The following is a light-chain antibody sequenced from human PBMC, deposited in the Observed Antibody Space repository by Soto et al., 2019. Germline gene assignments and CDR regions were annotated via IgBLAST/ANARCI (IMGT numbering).Light chain of an antibody. Sequence: QSALTQPPSASGSPGQSVTISCTGTSSDVGDYNYVSWYQQHPGKAPKLMIFEVSKRPSGVPDLFSGSKSGNTASLTVSGLQAEDEADYYCTSYAGTNNPYVFGTGTKLTVL. CDR2: EVS. CDR1: SSDVGDYNY. J-gene: IGLJ1*01. V-gene: IGLV2-8*01. CDR3: TSYAGTNNPYV.